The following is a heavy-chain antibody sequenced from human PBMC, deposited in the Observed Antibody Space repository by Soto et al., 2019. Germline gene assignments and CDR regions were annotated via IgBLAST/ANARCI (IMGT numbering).Heavy chain of an antibody. CDR3: ARHTSGWHYYDY. J-gene: IGHJ4*02. V-gene: IGHV3-11*06. CDR2: ISGSSRYT. D-gene: IGHD6-19*01. Sequence: PGGSLRLSCAASGFNFSDHYRNWIRQAPGKGMEWVSYISGSSRYTNFADSVKGRFTISRDNAKNSLYLQMNSLRAEDTAVYYCARHTSGWHYYDYWGQGT. CDR1: GFNFSDHY.